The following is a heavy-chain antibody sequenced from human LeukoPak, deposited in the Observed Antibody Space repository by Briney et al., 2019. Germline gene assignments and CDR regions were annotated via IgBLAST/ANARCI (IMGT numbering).Heavy chain of an antibody. CDR1: GFTFSSYT. V-gene: IGHV3-30-3*01. D-gene: IGHD2-15*01. J-gene: IGHJ5*02. CDR2: ISFDGSNK. Sequence: QSGGSLRLSCAASGFTFSSYTIHWVRQPPGKGLEWVAVISFDGSNKYYADSVKGRFTISRDNSKNTLYLQMNSLRAEDTAVYYCATLPTRYCSGGSCQNWFDPWGQGTLVTVSS. CDR3: ATLPTRYCSGGSCQNWFDP.